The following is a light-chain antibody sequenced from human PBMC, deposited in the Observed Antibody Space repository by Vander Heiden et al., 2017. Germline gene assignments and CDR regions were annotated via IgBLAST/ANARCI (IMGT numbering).Light chain of an antibody. V-gene: IGKV2-28*01. CDR3: MQALQTPWT. CDR1: QSLLHSNGYNY. CDR2: LGS. J-gene: IGKJ1*01. Sequence: IAMPQSPLPLPVTPGEPASISCRSSQSLLHSNGYNYLDWYLQKPGQSPQLLIYLGSNRASGVPDRFSGSGSGTDFTLKISRVEAEDVGVYYCMQALQTPWTFGQGTKVEIK.